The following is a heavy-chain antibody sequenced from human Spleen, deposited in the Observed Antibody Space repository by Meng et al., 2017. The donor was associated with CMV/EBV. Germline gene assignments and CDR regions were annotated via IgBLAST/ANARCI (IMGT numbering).Heavy chain of an antibody. D-gene: IGHD2-8*01. CDR3: VKQGSDIILLRSVHFDY. V-gene: IGHV3-74*01. Sequence: TLGSYWMDWVRQTPGKGLVWVARINSDETNEGYADSVKGRFTISRDNARNTVYLQMNSLRVDDTAVYYCVKQGSDIILLRSVHFDYWGQGTLVTVSS. J-gene: IGHJ4*02. CDR1: TLGSYW. CDR2: INSDETNE.